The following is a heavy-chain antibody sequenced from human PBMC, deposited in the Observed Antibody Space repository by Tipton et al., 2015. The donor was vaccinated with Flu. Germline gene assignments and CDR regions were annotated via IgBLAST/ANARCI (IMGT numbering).Heavy chain of an antibody. J-gene: IGHJ4*02. V-gene: IGHV3-53*01. D-gene: IGHD4-23*01. Sequence: SLRLSCAASGFTVSSNYMSWVRQAPGKGLELVSVIYSGGSTYYADSVKGRFTISRDNSKNTLYLQINSLRAEDTAVYYCARESYGGNSGSFDYWGQGTLVTVS. CDR1: GFTVSSNY. CDR3: ARESYGGNSGSFDY. CDR2: IYSGGST.